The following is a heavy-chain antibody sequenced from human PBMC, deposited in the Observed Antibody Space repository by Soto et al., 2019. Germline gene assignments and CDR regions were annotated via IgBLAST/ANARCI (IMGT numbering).Heavy chain of an antibody. Sequence: QITLKESGPTLVKPTQTLTLTCTFSGFSLSTSGVGVGWIRQPPGKALEWLALIYWDDDKRYSPSLKSRLTITKDPSKNQVVLTMTNMDPVDTATYYCAHGYSYGRKYYYGMDVWGQGTTVTVSS. J-gene: IGHJ6*02. D-gene: IGHD5-18*01. CDR1: GFSLSTSGVG. V-gene: IGHV2-5*02. CDR2: IYWDDDK. CDR3: AHGYSYGRKYYYGMDV.